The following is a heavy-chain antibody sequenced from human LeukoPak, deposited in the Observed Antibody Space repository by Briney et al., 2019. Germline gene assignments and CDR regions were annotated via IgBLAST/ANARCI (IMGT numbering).Heavy chain of an antibody. CDR1: GFTFSTYW. Sequence: GGSLRLSCAASGFTFSTYWMHWVRQAPGKGLVWVSRINTDGSNSTYADFVKGRFTISRDNAKNTLYLQMNSLRAEDTAVYYCVRVDGYWGQGTLVTVSS. CDR2: INTDGSNS. CDR3: VRVDGY. V-gene: IGHV3-74*01. J-gene: IGHJ4*02.